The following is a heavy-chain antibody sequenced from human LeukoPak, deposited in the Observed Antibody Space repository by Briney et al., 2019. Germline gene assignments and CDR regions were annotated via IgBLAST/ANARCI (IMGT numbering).Heavy chain of an antibody. CDR2: IYYSGST. CDR1: GGSISSSSYY. D-gene: IGHD3-22*01. Sequence: PSETLSLTCTVSGGSISSSSYYWGWIRQPPGKGLEWIGSIYYSGSTYYNPSLKSRVTISVDTSKNQFSLKLSSVTAADTAVYYCARRPQGYYYDSSGDDAFDIWGQGTMVTVSS. V-gene: IGHV4-39*01. J-gene: IGHJ3*02. CDR3: ARRPQGYYYDSSGDDAFDI.